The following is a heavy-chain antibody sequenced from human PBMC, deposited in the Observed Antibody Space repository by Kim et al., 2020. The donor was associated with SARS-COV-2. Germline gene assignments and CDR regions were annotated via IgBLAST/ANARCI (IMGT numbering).Heavy chain of an antibody. CDR2: INHSGST. CDR1: GGSFSGYY. Sequence: SETLSLTCAVSGGSFSGYYWSWIRQPPGKGLEWIGEINHSGSTNYNPSLKSRVTISVDTSKNQFSLQLSSVTAADTAVSYCSRGPRFRLFSTPTNWFDPWGQGTLVTVSS. CDR3: SRGPRFRLFSTPTNWFDP. V-gene: IGHV4-34*01. J-gene: IGHJ5*02.